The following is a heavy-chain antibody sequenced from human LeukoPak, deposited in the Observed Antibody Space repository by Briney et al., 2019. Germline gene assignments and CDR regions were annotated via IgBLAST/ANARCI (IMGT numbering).Heavy chain of an antibody. CDR3: AREEQWLAI. V-gene: IGHV4-59*01. J-gene: IGHJ3*02. Sequence: SETLSLTCTVSGGSISSYYWSWIRQPPGKGLEWIGYIYYSGSTNYNPSLKSRVTISVDTSKNQFSLKLSSVTAADTAVYHCAREEQWLAIWGQGTMVTVSS. D-gene: IGHD6-19*01. CDR2: IYYSGST. CDR1: GGSISSYY.